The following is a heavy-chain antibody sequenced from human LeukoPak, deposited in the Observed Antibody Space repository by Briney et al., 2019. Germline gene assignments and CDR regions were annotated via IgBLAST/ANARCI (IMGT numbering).Heavy chain of an antibody. V-gene: IGHV3-30*04. CDR3: ARDRYYYDSSGYWGFDY. J-gene: IGHJ4*02. D-gene: IGHD3-22*01. Sequence: GGSLRLSCAASGFTFSSYAMHWVRQAPGKGLEWVAVISYDGSNKYYADSVKGRFTISRDNSKNTLYLQMNSLRAEDTAVYYCARDRYYYDSSGYWGFDYWGQGTLVTVSS. CDR2: ISYDGSNK. CDR1: GFTFSSYA.